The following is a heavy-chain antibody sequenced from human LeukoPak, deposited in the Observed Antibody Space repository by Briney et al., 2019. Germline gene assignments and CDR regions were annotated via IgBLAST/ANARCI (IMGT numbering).Heavy chain of an antibody. D-gene: IGHD6-19*01. CDR3: ARSDCSSGKCPGFDN. CDR1: GDSVSSNSAA. V-gene: IGHV6-1*01. Sequence: SQTLSLTCGISGDSVSSNSAAWNWIRQSPSRGLEWLVRTYYRSKWFTNSAPSVKSRIIINPDTPNNQVSLQLNSVTPEDTAVYYCARSDCSSGKCPGFDNWGQGTLVTVSS. CDR2: TYYRSKWFT. J-gene: IGHJ4*02.